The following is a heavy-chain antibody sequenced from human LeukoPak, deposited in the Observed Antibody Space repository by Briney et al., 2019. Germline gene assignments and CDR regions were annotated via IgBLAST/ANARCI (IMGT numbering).Heavy chain of an antibody. CDR3: TRSPYSSSWYVDY. CDR1: GFTFGDYA. V-gene: IGHV3-49*03. J-gene: IGHJ4*02. Sequence: PGGSLRLSCTASGFTFGDYAMSWFRQAPGKGLEWVGFIRSKAYGGTTEYAASVKGRFTISRDDSKSIAYLQINSLKTEDTAVYYCTRSPYSSSWYVDYWGQGTLVTVSS. CDR2: IRSKAYGGTT. D-gene: IGHD6-13*01.